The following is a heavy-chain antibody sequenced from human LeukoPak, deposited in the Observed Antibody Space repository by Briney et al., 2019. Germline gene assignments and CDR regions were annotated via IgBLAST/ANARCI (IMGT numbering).Heavy chain of an antibody. V-gene: IGHV4-34*01. J-gene: IGHJ6*03. CDR1: GGSSSGYY. Sequence: SETLSLTCAVYGGSSSGYYWSWIRQPPGKGLEWIGEINHSGSTNYNPSLKSRVTISVDTSKNQFSLKLSSVTAADTAVYYCARLQKAARYMDVWGKGTTVTVSS. CDR2: INHSGST. CDR3: ARLQKAARYMDV. D-gene: IGHD2-15*01.